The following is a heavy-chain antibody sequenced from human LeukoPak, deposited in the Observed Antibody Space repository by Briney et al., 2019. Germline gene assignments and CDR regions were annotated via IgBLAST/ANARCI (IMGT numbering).Heavy chain of an antibody. Sequence: SETLSLTCTVSGGSISSSSYYWGWIRQPPGEGLEWIGSIYYSGSTYYNPSLKSRVTISVDTSKNQFSLKLTSVTAADAAVYYCARHYYDFWSGLDHWGQGTLVTVSS. V-gene: IGHV4-39*01. CDR2: IYYSGST. CDR3: ARHYYDFWSGLDH. CDR1: GGSISSSSYY. D-gene: IGHD3-3*01. J-gene: IGHJ5*02.